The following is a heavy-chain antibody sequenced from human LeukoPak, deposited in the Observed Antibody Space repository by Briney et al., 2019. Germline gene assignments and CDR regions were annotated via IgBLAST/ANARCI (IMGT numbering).Heavy chain of an antibody. V-gene: IGHV4-39*07. CDR2: IYHTEST. CDR1: GGSISSSRYY. Sequence: SETLSLTCTVSGGSISSSRYYWGWIRQPPGKGLEWIGNIYHTESTYNNPSLKSRVTISADTSKNQFSLNVSSVTAADTAVYYCAIPREGLRNLRAFDYWGQGTLVTVSS. CDR3: AIPREGLRNLRAFDY. J-gene: IGHJ4*02. D-gene: IGHD5-12*01.